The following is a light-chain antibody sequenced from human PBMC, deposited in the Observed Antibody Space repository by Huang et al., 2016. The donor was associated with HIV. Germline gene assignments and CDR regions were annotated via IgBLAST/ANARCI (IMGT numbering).Light chain of an antibody. J-gene: IGKJ4*01. CDR2: GAS. CDR1: QNITNNF. CDR3: QQYLSSPLT. V-gene: IGKV3-20*01. Sequence: DIVLTQSPGTLSLSPRERAALSCRASQNITNNFLAWYQQRSCQTPRLLIYGASNRAMGIPDRFSGSVSGTDFTLIISRLEPQDSAVYYCQQYLSSPLTFGGGTNVEIK.